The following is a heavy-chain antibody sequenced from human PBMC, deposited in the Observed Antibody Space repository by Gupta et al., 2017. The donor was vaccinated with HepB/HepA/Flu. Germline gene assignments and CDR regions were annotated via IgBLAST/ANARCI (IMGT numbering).Heavy chain of an antibody. V-gene: IGHV3-30*18. CDR3: AKDRWQWLEYYFDY. D-gene: IGHD6-19*01. CDR1: GFTFSSYG. CDR2: ISYDGSNK. Sequence: QVQLVESGGGVVQLGRSLRLSCAASGFTFSSYGMHWVGQAPGKGLEWVAVISYDGSNKYYADSVKGRFTISRDNSKNTLYLQMNSLRAEDTAVYYCAKDRWQWLEYYFDYWGQGTLVTVSS. J-gene: IGHJ4*02.